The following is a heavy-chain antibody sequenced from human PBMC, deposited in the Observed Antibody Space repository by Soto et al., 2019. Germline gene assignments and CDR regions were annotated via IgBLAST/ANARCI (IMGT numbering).Heavy chain of an antibody. CDR2: ISATGGGT. CDR3: AKDRRAGGNSAFYFDF. J-gene: IGHJ4*02. CDR1: GFKFSNYA. Sequence: LRLSCAASGFKFSNYAMSWVRQAPGKGLEWVSLISATGGGTYYADSVKGRFTISRDNSHNTLYLQVHSLTAEDTAVYYCAKDRRAGGNSAFYFDFWGQGSKVTVSS. D-gene: IGHD3-16*01. V-gene: IGHV3-23*01.